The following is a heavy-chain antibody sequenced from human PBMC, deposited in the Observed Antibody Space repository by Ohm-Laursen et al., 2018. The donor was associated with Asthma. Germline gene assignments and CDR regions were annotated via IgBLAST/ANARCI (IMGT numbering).Heavy chain of an antibody. J-gene: IGHJ6*02. CDR1: GGSISGSSDYY. Sequence: SQTLSLTCTVSGGSISGSSDYYWGWIRQPPGKGLEWIGSIYYSGSTYYNPSLKSRVTISVDTSKNQFSLKLSSVTAADTAVYYCARRLEIRIAVAANGMDVWGQGTTVTVSS. CDR3: ARRLEIRIAVAANGMDV. CDR2: IYYSGST. V-gene: IGHV4-39*01. D-gene: IGHD6-19*01.